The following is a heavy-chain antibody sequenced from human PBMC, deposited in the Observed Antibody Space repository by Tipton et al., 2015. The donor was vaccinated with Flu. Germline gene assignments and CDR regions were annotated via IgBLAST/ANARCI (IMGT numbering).Heavy chain of an antibody. D-gene: IGHD4-11*01. CDR2: MYTSGST. CDR1: GGSISSSSYY. V-gene: IGHV4-61*02. J-gene: IGHJ2*01. CDR3: ARIRWEMSTVIMDWYFDL. Sequence: TLSLTCTVSGGSISSSSYYWSWIRQPAGKGLEWIGRMYTSGSTNYNPSLKSRVTISVDTSRNQFYLKLSSVTAADTAVYYCARIRWEMSTVIMDWYFDLWGRGTLVTVSS.